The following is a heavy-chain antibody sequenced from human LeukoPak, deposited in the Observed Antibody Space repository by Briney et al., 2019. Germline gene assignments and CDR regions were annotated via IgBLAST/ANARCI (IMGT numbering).Heavy chain of an antibody. CDR1: GFTFSSYW. Sequence: GGSLRLSCAASGFTFSSYWMSWVRQAPGKGLEWVANIKQDGSEKYYVDSVKGRFTISRDNAKNSLYLQMNSLRAEDTAVYYCAREGSSWFYYFDYWGQGTLVTVSS. D-gene: IGHD6-13*01. V-gene: IGHV3-7*01. CDR2: IKQDGSEK. CDR3: AREGSSWFYYFDY. J-gene: IGHJ4*02.